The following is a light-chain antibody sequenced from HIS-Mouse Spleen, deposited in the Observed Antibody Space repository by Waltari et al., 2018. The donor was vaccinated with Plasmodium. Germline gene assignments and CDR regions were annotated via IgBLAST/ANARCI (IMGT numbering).Light chain of an antibody. Sequence: QSALTQPRSVSGSPGRSVTISCTETSSDVGVYKYVHWYQQPPGKAPKLMIYDVSKRPSGVPDRFSGSKSGNTASLTISGLQAEDEADYYCCSYAGSYTYVFGTGTKVTVL. CDR1: SSDVGVYKY. CDR3: CSYAGSYTYV. V-gene: IGLV2-11*01. CDR2: DVS. J-gene: IGLJ1*01.